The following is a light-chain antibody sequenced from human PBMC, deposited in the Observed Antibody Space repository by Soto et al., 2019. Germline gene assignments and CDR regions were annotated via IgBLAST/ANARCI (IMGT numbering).Light chain of an antibody. J-gene: IGLJ1*01. CDR2: DVS. V-gene: IGLV2-14*01. CDR1: SSDVGGYNY. Sequence: QSVLTQPASVSGSPGQSNTISCTGNSSDVGGYNYVSWYQQHPGKAPKLMIYDVSNRPSGVSNRFSGSKSGNTASLTISVLQAEDEADYYCSSYTSSSTLVFGTGTKVTVL. CDR3: SSYTSSSTLV.